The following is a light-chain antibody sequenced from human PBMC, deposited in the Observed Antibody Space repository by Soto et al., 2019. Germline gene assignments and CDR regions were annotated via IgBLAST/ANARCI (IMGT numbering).Light chain of an antibody. CDR1: STNVGGYDY. Sequence: QSALTQPRSVSESPGQSVTISCTGTSTNVGGYDYLSWYQQHPGKAPKLMIYDVSNRPSGVPDRFSGSKSGNTAALTISGVETEDDDDYHCCSCTVSDTDVFGTGTKVTVL. V-gene: IGLV2-11*01. J-gene: IGLJ1*01. CDR3: CSCTVSDTDV. CDR2: DVS.